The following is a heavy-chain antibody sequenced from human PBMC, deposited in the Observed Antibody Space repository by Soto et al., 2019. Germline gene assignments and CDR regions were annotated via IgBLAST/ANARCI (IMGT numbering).Heavy chain of an antibody. CDR3: ARDSPRITMVRGAPHYYYGMDV. CDR2: IYYSGST. Sequence: SETLSLTCAVYGGSISGYYWSWIRQPPGKGLEWIGYIYYSGSTNYNPSLKGRVTISVDTSKSQFSLKLSSVTAADTAVYYCARDSPRITMVRGAPHYYYGMDVWGQGTTVTVSS. V-gene: IGHV4-59*01. D-gene: IGHD3-10*01. CDR1: GGSISGYY. J-gene: IGHJ6*02.